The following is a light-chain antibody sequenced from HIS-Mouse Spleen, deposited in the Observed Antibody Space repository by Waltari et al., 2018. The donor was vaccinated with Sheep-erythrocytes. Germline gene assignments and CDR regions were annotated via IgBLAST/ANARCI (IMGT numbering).Light chain of an antibody. V-gene: IGKV1-39*01. CDR3: QLSYSNRQFT. Sequence: DIQMTQSPSSLSASVGDRVTITCLASKSIRSYLNWYKQKPGKALKLLIYAASSLQSGVQARFSGRGSGTDFTLTIITLQPEDFASYYCQLSYSNRQFTFGPGTKVKIK. J-gene: IGKJ3*01. CDR1: KSIRSY. CDR2: AAS.